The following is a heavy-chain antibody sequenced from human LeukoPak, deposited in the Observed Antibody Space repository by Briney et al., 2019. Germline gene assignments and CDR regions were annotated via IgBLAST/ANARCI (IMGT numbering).Heavy chain of an antibody. CDR3: ARQNSNWNHFDY. J-gene: IGHJ4*02. CDR2: IYYSGNT. D-gene: IGHD1-1*01. Sequence: SETLSLTYTVSGGSISSYFWSWIRQPPGKGLEWIGYIYYSGNTNYNPSLKSRVTISVDTSKNQFSLKLSSVTAADTALYFCARQNSNWNHFDYWGQGTLVSVSS. V-gene: IGHV4-59*08. CDR1: GGSISSYF.